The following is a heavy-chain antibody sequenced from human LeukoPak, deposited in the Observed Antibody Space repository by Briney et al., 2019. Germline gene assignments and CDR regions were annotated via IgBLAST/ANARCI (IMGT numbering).Heavy chain of an antibody. V-gene: IGHV1-2*02. CDR3: AREGAPRITGTTNPFDP. CDR2: INPNGGDT. J-gene: IGHJ5*02. D-gene: IGHD1-7*01. Sequence: ASVTVSCKASAYTFTHYYMHWVRQAPGQGLEWMGWINPNGGDTYYAQKSQDGVTMTRDTSINTAYMELSRLRSDDTAMYYCAREGAPRITGTTNPFDPWGQGTLVTVSS. CDR1: AYTFTHYY.